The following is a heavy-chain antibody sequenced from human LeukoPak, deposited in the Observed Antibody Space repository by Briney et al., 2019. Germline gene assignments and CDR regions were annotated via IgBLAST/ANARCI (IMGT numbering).Heavy chain of an antibody. CDR2: ISSDGSNK. D-gene: IGHD3-10*01. J-gene: IGHJ4*02. CDR1: GFTVSSNS. CDR3: AKGSGGSGSFYNHFDC. V-gene: IGHV3-30*18. Sequence: PGGSLRLSCAASGFTVSSNSMSWVRQAPGKGLEWVAVISSDGSNKYYADSVKGRFTISRDNSKNTLSLQMNSLRTEDTAVFYCAKGSGGSGSFYNHFDCWGQGTLVTVSS.